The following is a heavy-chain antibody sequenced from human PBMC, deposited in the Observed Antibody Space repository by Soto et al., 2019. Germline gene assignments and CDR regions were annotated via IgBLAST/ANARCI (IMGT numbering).Heavy chain of an antibody. V-gene: IGHV3-33*01. CDR1: AFTFSSYD. CDR2: IWYDGSNK. Sequence: PGGSLRLSCAAAAFTFSSYDMHWVRQAPGKGLEWVAVIWYDGSNKYYADSVKGRFTISRDNSKNTLYLQMNSLRAEDTAVYYCARGLPDIAVAGTDYWGEGTLVTVSS. D-gene: IGHD6-19*01. J-gene: IGHJ4*02. CDR3: ARGLPDIAVAGTDY.